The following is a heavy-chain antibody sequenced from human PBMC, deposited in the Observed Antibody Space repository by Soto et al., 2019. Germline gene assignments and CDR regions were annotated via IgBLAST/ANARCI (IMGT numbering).Heavy chain of an antibody. CDR3: TGAYYDVSGYSLDP. CDR2: IYYGGSI. V-gene: IGHV4-59*01. D-gene: IGHD3-22*01. Sequence: SETLSLTCTVSGGSISSYYWSWIRQPPGKGLEWIGYIYYGGSINYNPSLKSRVIISVDTAKNQFSLRLNSVSAADTAVYYCTGAYYDVSGYSLDPWGQGTSVNVSS. CDR1: GGSISSYY. J-gene: IGHJ5*02.